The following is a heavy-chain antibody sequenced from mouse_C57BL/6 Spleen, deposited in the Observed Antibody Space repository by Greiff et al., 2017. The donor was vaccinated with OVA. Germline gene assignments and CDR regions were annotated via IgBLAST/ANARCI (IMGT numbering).Heavy chain of an antibody. CDR2: IYPGNSDT. J-gene: IGHJ3*01. Sequence: VQLKQSGTVLARPGASVKMSCKTSGYTFTSYWMHWVKQRPGQGLEWIGAIYPGNSDTSYNQKFKGKAKLTAVTSASTAYMELSSLTNEDSAVYYCTKSYGSSPWFAYWGQGTLVTVSA. CDR1: GYTFTSYW. CDR3: TKSYGSSPWFAY. V-gene: IGHV1-5*01. D-gene: IGHD1-1*01.